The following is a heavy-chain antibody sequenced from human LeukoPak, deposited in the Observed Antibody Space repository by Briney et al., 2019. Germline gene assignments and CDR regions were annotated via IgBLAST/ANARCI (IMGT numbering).Heavy chain of an antibody. CDR1: GFTFRSYW. Sequence: GGSLRLSCAGSGFTFRSYWMNWVRQAPGKGLEWLAIIKQDGTEKHYKGSVEGRFTISRDDAKNSLHLQMNSLRAEDTAVYYCAGGSGYLITSWGQGTLVTVSS. J-gene: IGHJ5*02. V-gene: IGHV3-7*01. D-gene: IGHD3-9*01. CDR3: AGGSGYLITS. CDR2: IKQDGTEK.